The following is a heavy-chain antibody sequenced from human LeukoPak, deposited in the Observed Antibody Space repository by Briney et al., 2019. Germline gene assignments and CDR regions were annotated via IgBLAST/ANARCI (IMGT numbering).Heavy chain of an antibody. V-gene: IGHV1-2*02. Sequence: ASVKVSCKASRYTFTGYYMHWVRQPPGQGREWMGWINPNSSGTNYAQKFQGRVTMTRDTSISTAYMELGRLRSDDTAVYYCAGEVSARAPTDSCGQGTMVTVSS. D-gene: IGHD2-8*01. CDR2: INPNSSGT. J-gene: IGHJ3*02. CDR3: AGEVSARAPTDS. CDR1: RYTFTGYY.